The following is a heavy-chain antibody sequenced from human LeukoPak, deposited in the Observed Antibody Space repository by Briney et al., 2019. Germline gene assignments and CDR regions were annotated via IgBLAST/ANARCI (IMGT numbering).Heavy chain of an antibody. J-gene: IGHJ4*02. CDR2: IIPILGIA. CDR1: GGTFSSYT. Sequence: SVKVSCKASGGTFSSYTISWVRQAPGQGLEWMGRIIPILGIANYAQKFQGRVTITADKSTSTAYMELSSLRSEDTAVYYCARDEDYYDSSGYYGGYWGQGTLVTVSS. D-gene: IGHD3-22*01. CDR3: ARDEDYYDSSGYYGGY. V-gene: IGHV1-69*04.